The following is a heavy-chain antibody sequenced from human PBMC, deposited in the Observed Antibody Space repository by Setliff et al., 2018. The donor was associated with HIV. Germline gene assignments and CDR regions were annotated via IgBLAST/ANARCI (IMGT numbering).Heavy chain of an antibody. CDR1: GGALSNYG. Sequence: ASVKVSCKVSGGALSNYGITWVRQAPGQGLEWMGEVIPLLSTTNYGQKFQGRVTITADESTKTVYMELSSLTSEDTAVYYCARGEQRLVQMGYYLDTWGQGTLVTVSS. D-gene: IGHD6-13*01. V-gene: IGHV1-69*13. J-gene: IGHJ5*02. CDR3: ARGEQRLVQMGYYLDT. CDR2: VIPLLSTT.